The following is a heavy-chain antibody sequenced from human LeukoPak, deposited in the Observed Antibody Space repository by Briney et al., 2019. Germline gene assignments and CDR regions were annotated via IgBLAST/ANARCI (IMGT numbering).Heavy chain of an antibody. CDR1: GFTFSNFI. CDR2: FSGSSSTI. Sequence: PGGSLRLSCVASGFTFSNFIMNWACQAPGGGLEWVSYFSGSSSTIYYADSVKGRFTISRDNAKNSLYLQMNSLRAEDTAVYYCAKAVAGNWFDPWGQGTQVTVSS. J-gene: IGHJ5*02. D-gene: IGHD6-19*01. CDR3: AKAVAGNWFDP. V-gene: IGHV3-48*01.